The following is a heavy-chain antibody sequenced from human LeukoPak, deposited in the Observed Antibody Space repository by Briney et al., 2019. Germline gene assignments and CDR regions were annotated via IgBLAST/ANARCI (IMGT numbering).Heavy chain of an antibody. CDR1: GFTFSSYW. Sequence: PGGSLRLSCAASGFTFSSYWMSWVRQAPGKGLEWVANIKQDGSEKYYVDSVKGRFTISRDNAKNSLYLQMNSLRAEDTAVYYCARGITHYSSSWYRYYYYMDVWGKGTTVTVSS. CDR2: IKQDGSEK. D-gene: IGHD6-13*01. CDR3: ARGITHYSSSWYRYYYYMDV. J-gene: IGHJ6*03. V-gene: IGHV3-7*04.